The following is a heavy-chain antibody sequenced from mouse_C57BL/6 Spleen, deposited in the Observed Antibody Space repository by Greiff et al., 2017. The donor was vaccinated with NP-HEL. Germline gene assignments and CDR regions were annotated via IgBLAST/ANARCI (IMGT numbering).Heavy chain of an antibody. CDR2: IDPSDSYT. D-gene: IGHD2-5*01. CDR3: ARSGLYLYYSNYYYAMDY. V-gene: IGHV1-69*01. J-gene: IGHJ4*01. CDR1: GYTFTSYW. Sequence: QVQLQQPGAELVMPGASVKLSCKASGYTFTSYWMHWVKQRPGQGLEWIGEIDPSDSYTNYNQKFKGKSTLTVDKSSSTAYMQLSSLTSEDSAVYYCARSGLYLYYSNYYYAMDYWGQGTSVTVSS.